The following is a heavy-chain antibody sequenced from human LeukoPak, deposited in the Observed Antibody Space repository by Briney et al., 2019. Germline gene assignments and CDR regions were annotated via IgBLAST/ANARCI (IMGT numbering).Heavy chain of an antibody. CDR2: ISAYNGNT. V-gene: IGHV1-18*01. J-gene: IGHJ6*03. CDR1: GYTFTSYG. CDR3: ARSGVPSANIVVVPAPYYYYYTDV. D-gene: IGHD2-2*01. Sequence: ASVKVSCKASGYTFTSYGISWVRQAPGQGLEWMGWISAYNGNTNYAQKLQGRVTMTTDTSTSTAYMELRSLRSDDTAVYYCARSGVPSANIVVVPAPYYYYYTDVWGKGTTVTVSS.